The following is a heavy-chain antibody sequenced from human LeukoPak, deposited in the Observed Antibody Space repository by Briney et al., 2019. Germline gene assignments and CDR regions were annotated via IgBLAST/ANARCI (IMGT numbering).Heavy chain of an antibody. D-gene: IGHD2-2*02. CDR3: LYYCSSTSCYNAFDI. CDR2: IIPIFGTA. V-gene: IGHV1-69*01. J-gene: IGHJ3*02. Sequence: ASVKVSCKASGGTFSSYAISWVRQAPGQGLEWMGGIIPIFGTANYAQKFQGRVTITADESTSTAYMELSSLRSEGTAVYYCLYYCSSTSCYNAFDIWGQGTMVTVSS. CDR1: GGTFSSYA.